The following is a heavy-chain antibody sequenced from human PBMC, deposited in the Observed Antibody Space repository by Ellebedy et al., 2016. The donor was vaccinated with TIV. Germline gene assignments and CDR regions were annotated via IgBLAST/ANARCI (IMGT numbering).Heavy chain of an antibody. Sequence: SETLSLXXAVYGGSFSGYYWSWIRQPPGKGLEWIGEIYHSGSTNYNPSLKSRVTISVDKSKNQFSLKLSSVTAADTAVYYCARARARSYYYGMDVWGQGTTVTVSS. CDR3: ARARARSYYYGMDV. D-gene: IGHD1-26*01. CDR1: GGSFSGYY. CDR2: IYHSGST. V-gene: IGHV4-34*01. J-gene: IGHJ6*02.